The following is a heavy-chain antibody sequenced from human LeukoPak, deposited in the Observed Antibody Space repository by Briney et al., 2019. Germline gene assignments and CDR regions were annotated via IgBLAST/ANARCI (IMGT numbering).Heavy chain of an antibody. CDR1: GDSISSYC. CDR2: IYYSGST. J-gene: IGHJ4*02. Sequence: PSETLSLTCTVSGDSISSYCWSWIRQPPGKGLEWVGYIYYSGSTNYNPSLKSRVTISVDTSKNQFSLKLTSVTAADTAVYYCASFNRVTAIGGWGQGTLVTVSS. CDR3: ASFNRVTAIGG. V-gene: IGHV4-59*08. D-gene: IGHD2-21*02.